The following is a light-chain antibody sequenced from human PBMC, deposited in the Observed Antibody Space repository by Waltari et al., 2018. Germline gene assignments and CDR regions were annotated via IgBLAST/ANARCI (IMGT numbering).Light chain of an antibody. CDR2: WAS. J-gene: IGKJ1*01. CDR1: QSVLFSANNKNY. V-gene: IGKV4-1*01. CDR3: QQYFSSPWT. Sequence: DVVMIQSPDSLAVSLGERATINCTSSQSVLFSANNKNYLGWYQQKPGQHPKLLIYWASTRNSGVPDRFSGSGSGTEFTLTISSLQAEDVAVYYCQQYFSSPWTFGQGTKVEIK.